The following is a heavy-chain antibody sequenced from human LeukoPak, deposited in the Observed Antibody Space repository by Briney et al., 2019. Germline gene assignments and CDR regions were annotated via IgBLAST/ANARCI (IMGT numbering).Heavy chain of an antibody. V-gene: IGHV4-4*09. CDR2: IYTSGST. D-gene: IGHD5-12*01. CDR3: ARHSGSGYDLTWFDP. J-gene: IGHJ5*02. Sequence: SETLSLTCTVSGGSISSYCWSWIRQPPGKGLEWIGYIYTSGSTNYNPSLKSRVTISVDTSKNQFSLKLSSVTAADTSVYYCARHSGSGYDLTWFDPWGQGTLVTVSS. CDR1: GGSISSYC.